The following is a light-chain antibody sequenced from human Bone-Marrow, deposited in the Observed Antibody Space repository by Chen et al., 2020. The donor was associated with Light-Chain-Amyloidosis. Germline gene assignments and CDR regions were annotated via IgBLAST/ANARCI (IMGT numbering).Light chain of an antibody. V-gene: IGLV3-21*02. CDR3: QVWDRSSDRPV. J-gene: IGLJ3*02. Sequence: SYVLTQPSSASVAQGQTAPLACGGNNIGSTSVHWYQPTPGQAPLLVVYDDSDRPSGIPERLSGSNSGNTATLTISRVEAGDEADYYCQVWDRSSDRPVFGGGTKLTVL. CDR1: NIGSTS. CDR2: DDS.